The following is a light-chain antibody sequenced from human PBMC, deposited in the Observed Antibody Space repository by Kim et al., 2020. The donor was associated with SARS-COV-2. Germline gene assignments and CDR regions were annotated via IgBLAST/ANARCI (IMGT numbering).Light chain of an antibody. Sequence: SVKLPRTLSSGHSSYAIAWNQQQPEKGPRHLMKLNSDGSHSKGDGIPDRFSGSSSGAERYLTISSLQSEDDADYYCQTWGTGIRVFGGGTQLTVL. V-gene: IGLV4-69*01. CDR2: LNSDGSH. CDR1: SGHSSYA. CDR3: QTWGTGIRV. J-gene: IGLJ3*02.